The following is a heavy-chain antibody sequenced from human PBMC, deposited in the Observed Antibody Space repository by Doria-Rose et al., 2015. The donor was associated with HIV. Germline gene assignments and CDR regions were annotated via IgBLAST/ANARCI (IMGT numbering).Heavy chain of an antibody. CDR3: ARDSGSYNFDY. Sequence: HPGKGLEWIGYISYSGSTYYNPSLKSRVTISVDTSKNQFSLKLSSVTAADTAVYYCARDSGSYNFDYWGQGTLVTVSS. D-gene: IGHD1-26*01. CDR2: ISYSGST. V-gene: IGHV4-31*02. J-gene: IGHJ4*02.